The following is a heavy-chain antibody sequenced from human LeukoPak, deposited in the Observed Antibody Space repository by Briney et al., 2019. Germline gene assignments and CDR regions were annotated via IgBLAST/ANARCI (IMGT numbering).Heavy chain of an antibody. CDR2: IYIGGNT. J-gene: IGHJ5*02. Sequence: GGSLRLSCAASGFTVSSNYMSWVRQAPGKGLEWVSVIYIGGNTYYADSVKGRFTISRDNSKNTIYLQMNSLRAEDTAVYYCARGDGYNYWVSWGQGTQVTVSS. V-gene: IGHV3-53*01. CDR1: GFTVSSNY. CDR3: ARGDGYNYWVS. D-gene: IGHD5-24*01.